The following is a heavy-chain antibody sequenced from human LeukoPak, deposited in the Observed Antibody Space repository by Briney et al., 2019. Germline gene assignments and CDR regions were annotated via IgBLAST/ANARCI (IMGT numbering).Heavy chain of an antibody. CDR2: INPSGGST. D-gene: IGHD3-9*01. Sequence: ASVKVSCKASGYTFTSYYMHWVRQAPGQGLEWMGIINPSGGSTSYAQKFQGRVTMTRDMSTSTVYMELSSLTSEDTAVYYCARDHDILTGSPSYYFDSWGQGTLVTVSS. V-gene: IGHV1-46*01. J-gene: IGHJ4*02. CDR3: ARDHDILTGSPSYYFDS. CDR1: GYTFTSYY.